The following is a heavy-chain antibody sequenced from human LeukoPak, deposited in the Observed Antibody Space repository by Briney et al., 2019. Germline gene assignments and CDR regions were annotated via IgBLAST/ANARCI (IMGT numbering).Heavy chain of an antibody. D-gene: IGHD3-22*01. Sequence: KPSETLSLTCAHGGSFSGYYWSWIRQPPGKGLEWIGEINHSGSTNYNPSLKSRVTISVDTSKNQFSLKLSSVTAADTAVYYCARATYYYDSSGYRGGYYFDYWGQGTLVTVSS. CDR3: ARATYYYDSSGYRGGYYFDY. V-gene: IGHV4-34*01. J-gene: IGHJ4*02. CDR2: INHSGST. CDR1: GGSFSGYY.